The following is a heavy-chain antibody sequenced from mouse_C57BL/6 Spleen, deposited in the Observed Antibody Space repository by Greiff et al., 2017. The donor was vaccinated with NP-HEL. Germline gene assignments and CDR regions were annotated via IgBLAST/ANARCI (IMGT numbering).Heavy chain of an antibody. CDR1: GYSITSGYY. Sequence: EVQLQQSGPGLVKPSQSLSLTCSVTGYSITSGYYWNWIRQFPGNNLEWMGYISYDGSNNYNPSLKNRISITRDTSKNQFFLKLNSVTTEDTATYYCARDLAVVATPFDYWGQGTTLTVSS. D-gene: IGHD1-1*01. CDR3: ARDLAVVATPFDY. CDR2: ISYDGSN. J-gene: IGHJ2*01. V-gene: IGHV3-6*01.